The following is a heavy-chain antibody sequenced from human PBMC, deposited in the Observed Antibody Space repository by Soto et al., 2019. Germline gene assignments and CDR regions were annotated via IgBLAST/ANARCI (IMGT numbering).Heavy chain of an antibody. Sequence: QVQLVQSGPEVKKPGAAVKVSCKASGYTFTNYGFNWVRQAPGQGLEWMGWISAYNGHTKYSQILQGRVTMTTDTSTSTAYMELRSLTSDDPAVYYCAREGGWTNTLGYWGQGTLVTVSS. CDR1: GYTFTNYG. D-gene: IGHD2-15*01. CDR3: AREGGWTNTLGY. J-gene: IGHJ4*02. V-gene: IGHV1-18*01. CDR2: ISAYNGHT.